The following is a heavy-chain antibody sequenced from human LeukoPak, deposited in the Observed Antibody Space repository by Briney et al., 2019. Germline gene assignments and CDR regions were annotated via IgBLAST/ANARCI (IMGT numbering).Heavy chain of an antibody. J-gene: IGHJ6*03. D-gene: IGHD6-13*01. CDR2: IYYSGST. Sequence: SETLSLTCTVSGGSISSYYWGWIRQPPGKGLEWIGSIYYSGSTYYNPSLKSRVTISVDTSKNQFSLKLSSVTAADTAVYYCARHAYSSSWLNYCYYMDVWGKGTTVTISS. CDR3: ARHAYSSSWLNYCYYMDV. V-gene: IGHV4-39*01. CDR1: GGSISSYY.